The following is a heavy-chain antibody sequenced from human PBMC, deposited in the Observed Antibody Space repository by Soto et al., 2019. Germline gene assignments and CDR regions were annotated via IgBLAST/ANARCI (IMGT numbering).Heavy chain of an antibody. J-gene: IGHJ4*02. CDR2: FRTGGDDGTT. CDR3: AKKVNSGPGSQYFDY. CDR1: GFTFSSYS. D-gene: IGHD3-10*01. Sequence: GGSLRLSCAASGFTFSSYSMSWVRQAPGKGLEWVSGFRTGGDDGTTYYADSVKGRFTISRDNSKNTLLLQMNSLRAEDTAIYYCAKKVNSGPGSQYFDYWGQGTLVTVSS. V-gene: IGHV3-23*01.